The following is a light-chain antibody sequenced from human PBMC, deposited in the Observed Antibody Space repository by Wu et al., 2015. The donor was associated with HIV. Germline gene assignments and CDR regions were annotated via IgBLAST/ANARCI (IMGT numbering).Light chain of an antibody. CDR1: QSVTSTY. CDR3: QHYKT. J-gene: IGKJ1*01. CDR2: GTF. Sequence: EVVLTQFPDTLSLSPGERATLSCRASQSVTSTYLSWYQQKPGQSPRLLIYGTFSRATGLPDRFSGSGSGTDFTLTISRLEPEDFAVYYCQHYKTFGQGTKVEIK. V-gene: IGKV3-20*01.